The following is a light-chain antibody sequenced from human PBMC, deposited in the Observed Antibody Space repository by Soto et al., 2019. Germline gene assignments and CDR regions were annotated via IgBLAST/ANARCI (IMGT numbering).Light chain of an antibody. V-gene: IGLV2-14*01. Sequence: QSVLTEPASVTGSTGESITISCTGTSSDVGGYNYVSWYQQQPGKAPKLMIYEVLYRPSGVSYRFSGSKSGNTASLTISGLQAEDEADYFCKSYAGSNTYVFGSGTKVTVL. CDR1: SSDVGGYNY. CDR3: KSYAGSNTYV. CDR2: EVL. J-gene: IGLJ1*01.